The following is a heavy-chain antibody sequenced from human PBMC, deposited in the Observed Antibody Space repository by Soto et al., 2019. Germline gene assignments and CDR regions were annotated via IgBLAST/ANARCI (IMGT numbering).Heavy chain of an antibody. Sequence: ESLKISCKGSGYSFTSYWIGWVRQMPGKGLEWMGIIYPGDSDTRYSPSFQGQVTISADKSISTAYLQWSSLKASDTATYYCARAIAVAGTRNWFDPWGQGTLVTASS. CDR3: ARAIAVAGTRNWFDP. CDR2: IYPGDSDT. V-gene: IGHV5-51*01. CDR1: GYSFTSYW. J-gene: IGHJ5*02. D-gene: IGHD6-19*01.